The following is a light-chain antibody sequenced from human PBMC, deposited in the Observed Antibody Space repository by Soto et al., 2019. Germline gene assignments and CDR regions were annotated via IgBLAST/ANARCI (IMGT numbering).Light chain of an antibody. CDR2: EVD. CDR3: ATWDDSLNGHVV. Sequence: QSVLTQPPSASGSPGQSVTISCTGTSRDVGGYNWVSWYQHHPGKVPKLLIYEVDKRPSGVPDRFSGSKSGNTASLAISGLQSEDEADYYCATWDDSLNGHVVFGGGTKLTVL. V-gene: IGLV2-8*01. CDR1: SRDVGGYNW. J-gene: IGLJ2*01.